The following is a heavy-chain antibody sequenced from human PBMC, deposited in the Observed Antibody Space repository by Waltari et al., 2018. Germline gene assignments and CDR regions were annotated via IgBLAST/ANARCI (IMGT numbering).Heavy chain of an antibody. CDR1: GYSISSGYY. Sequence: QVQLQESGPGLVKPSETLSLTCAVSGYSISSGYYLGWIRHPPGKGLEWIGSIYHSGSTYYNPSLKSRVTISVDTSKNQFSLKLSSVTAADTAVYYCARVHSSSWRGQYNWFDPWGQGTLVTVSS. J-gene: IGHJ5*02. V-gene: IGHV4-38-2*01. CDR3: ARVHSSSWRGQYNWFDP. D-gene: IGHD6-13*01. CDR2: IYHSGST.